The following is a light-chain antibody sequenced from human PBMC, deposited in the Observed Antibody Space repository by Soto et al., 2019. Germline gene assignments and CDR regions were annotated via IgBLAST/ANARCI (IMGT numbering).Light chain of an antibody. CDR1: QSISSS. V-gene: IGKV3-15*01. J-gene: IGKJ2*01. CDR2: GAS. CDR3: QQYHDWYT. Sequence: EIVMTQSPATLSVSPGERVTLSCRASQSISSSLAWYQQKPGQAPRLLIYGASTRATGIPARFSGSGSGTEFTLTISSLQSEDLAVYYCQQYHDWYTFGQVTRVESK.